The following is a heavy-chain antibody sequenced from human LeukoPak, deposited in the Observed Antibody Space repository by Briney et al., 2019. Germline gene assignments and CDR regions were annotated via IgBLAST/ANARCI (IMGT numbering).Heavy chain of an antibody. Sequence: ASVKVSCKASGYTFTSYGISWVRQAPGQGLEWMGWIIPIFGTANYAQRFQGRVTITADESTSTAYMELSSLRSEDTAVYYCARDYDSSGYLDYWGQGTLVTVSS. J-gene: IGHJ4*02. D-gene: IGHD3-22*01. CDR1: GYTFTSYG. V-gene: IGHV1-69*13. CDR2: IIPIFGTA. CDR3: ARDYDSSGYLDY.